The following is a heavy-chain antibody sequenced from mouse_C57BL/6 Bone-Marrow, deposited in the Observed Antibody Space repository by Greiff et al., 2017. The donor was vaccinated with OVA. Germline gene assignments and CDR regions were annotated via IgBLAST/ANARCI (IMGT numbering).Heavy chain of an antibody. D-gene: IGHD2-4*01. Sequence: EVKLVESGGGLVKPGGSLKLSCAASGFTFSSYAMSWVRQTPEKRLEWVATISDGGSYTYYPDNVKGRFTISRDNAKNNLYLQMSHLKSEDTAMYYCARDLDYDDGYYAMDYWGQGTSVTVSS. CDR2: ISDGGSYT. V-gene: IGHV5-4*01. CDR3: ARDLDYDDGYYAMDY. J-gene: IGHJ4*01. CDR1: GFTFSSYA.